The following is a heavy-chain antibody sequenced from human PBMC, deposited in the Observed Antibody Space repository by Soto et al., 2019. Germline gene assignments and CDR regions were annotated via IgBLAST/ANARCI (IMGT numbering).Heavy chain of an antibody. CDR3: ARAGGYSSYYYYGMDV. V-gene: IGHV3-13*01. CDR2: IGTAGDT. Sequence: PGGSLRLSCAASGFTFSSYDMHWVRQATGKGLEWVSAIGTAGDTYYPGSVKGRFTISRENAKNSLYLQMNSLRAEDTAVYYCARAGGYSSYYYYGMDVWGQGTTVTVSS. D-gene: IGHD3-10*01. J-gene: IGHJ6*02. CDR1: GFTFSSYD.